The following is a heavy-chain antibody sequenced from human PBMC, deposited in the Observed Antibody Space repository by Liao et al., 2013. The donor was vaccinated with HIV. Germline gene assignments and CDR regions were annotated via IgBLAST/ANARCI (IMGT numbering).Heavy chain of an antibody. CDR2: IYTTGST. CDR1: GGSMSSANYY. D-gene: IGHD3-3*01. Sequence: QVQLQESGPGLVKPSQTLSLTCTVSGGSMSSANYYWNWIRQPVGKGLEWIGRIYTTGSTDYNPSLKSRVTISQDTSKNHFSLNLYSVTAADTAVYYCARAYTVFGVKAHWYFDLWGRGTRVTVSS. CDR3: ARAYTVFGVKAHWYFDL. J-gene: IGHJ2*01. V-gene: IGHV4-61*02.